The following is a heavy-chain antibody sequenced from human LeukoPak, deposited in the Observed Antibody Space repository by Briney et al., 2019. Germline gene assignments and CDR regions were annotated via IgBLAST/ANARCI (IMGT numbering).Heavy chain of an antibody. Sequence: PSEPLSLTCTVSGDSVSSDSYYWSWIRQSPGKGLEWIGVSYYSGTTKQNPSLKSRVTLSIDTSKNQLFLMVSSVTAADTAVYYCARDSRGYYDSSGHFDYWGQGTLVSV. CDR3: ARDSRGYYDSSGHFDY. J-gene: IGHJ4*02. V-gene: IGHV4-61*01. CDR2: SYYSGTT. CDR1: GDSVSSDSYY. D-gene: IGHD3-22*01.